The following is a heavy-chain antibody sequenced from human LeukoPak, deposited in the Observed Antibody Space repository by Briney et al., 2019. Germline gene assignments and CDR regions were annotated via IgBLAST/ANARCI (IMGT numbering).Heavy chain of an antibody. CDR2: ITSDGGKT. J-gene: IGHJ4*02. D-gene: IGHD1-26*01. CDR3: ARGRGGSYDY. CDR1: GFTFSSYG. V-gene: IGHV3-64*02. Sequence: PGGSLRLSCAASGFTFSSYGMHWVRQAPGKGLEYVSAITSDGGKTFYADSVKDRFTISRDNSKNTLYLQMGSLRAEDMAVYYCARGRGGSYDYWGQGTLVTVSS.